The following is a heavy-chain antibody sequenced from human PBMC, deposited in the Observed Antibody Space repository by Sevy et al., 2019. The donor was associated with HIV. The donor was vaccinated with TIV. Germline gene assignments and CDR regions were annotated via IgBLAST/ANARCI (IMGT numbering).Heavy chain of an antibody. CDR3: ASGGTGY. CDR2: IYYSGST. Sequence: SETLSFTCTVSGGSISSSSYYWGWIRQPPGKGLEWIGSIYYSGSTYYNPSLKSRVTISVDTSKNQFSLKLSSVTAADTAVYYCASGGTGYWGQGTLVTVSS. J-gene: IGHJ4*02. CDR1: GGSISSSSYY. V-gene: IGHV4-39*01. D-gene: IGHD3-16*01.